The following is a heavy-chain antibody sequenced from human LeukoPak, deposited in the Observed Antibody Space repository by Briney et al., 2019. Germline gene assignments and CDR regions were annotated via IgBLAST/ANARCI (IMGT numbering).Heavy chain of an antibody. CDR2: IIPIFGTA. V-gene: IGHV1-69*13. Sequence: GASVKVSCKASGGTFSSYAISWVRQAPGQGLEWMGGIIPIFGTANYAQKFQGRVTITADESTSTAYMELSSLRSEDTAVYYCATAVFRYSYGQDFDYWGQGTLVTVSS. J-gene: IGHJ4*02. CDR1: GGTFSSYA. CDR3: ATAVFRYSYGQDFDY. D-gene: IGHD5-18*01.